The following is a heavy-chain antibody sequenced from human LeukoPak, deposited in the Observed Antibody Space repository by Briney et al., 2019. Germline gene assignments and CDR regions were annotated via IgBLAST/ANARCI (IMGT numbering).Heavy chain of an antibody. V-gene: IGHV4-34*01. CDR2: INHSGST. Sequence: GSLRLSCSASGFSFSSYAMSWVRQSPGKGLEWIGEINHSGSTNYSPSLKSRVTISVDTSKNQFSLKLSPVTAADTAVYYCARGSEIAAAGTGYSFDYWGQGTLVTVSS. CDR3: ARGSEIAAAGTGYSFDY. J-gene: IGHJ4*02. CDR1: GFSFSSYA. D-gene: IGHD6-13*01.